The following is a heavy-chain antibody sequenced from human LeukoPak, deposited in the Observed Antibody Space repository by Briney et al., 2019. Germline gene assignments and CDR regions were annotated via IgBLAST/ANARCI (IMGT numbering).Heavy chain of an antibody. Sequence: SETLSLTCTVSGGSISSGSYYWSWIRQPAGKGLEWIGRIYTSGSTNYNPSLKSRVTISVDTSKNQFSLKLSSVTAADTAVYYCAREIAVAGTPGYYYYAMDVWGQGTTVTVSS. D-gene: IGHD6-19*01. CDR2: IYTSGST. CDR1: GGSISSGSYY. V-gene: IGHV4-61*02. J-gene: IGHJ6*02. CDR3: AREIAVAGTPGYYYYAMDV.